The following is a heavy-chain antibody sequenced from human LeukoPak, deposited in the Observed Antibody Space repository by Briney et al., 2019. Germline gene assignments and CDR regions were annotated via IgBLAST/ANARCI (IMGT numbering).Heavy chain of an antibody. Sequence: GGSLRLSCAASGFFFNIYEMNWVRQAPGKGLEWISYISSSGATIYYADSVKGRFTTSRDNAKSSLYLQMNSLRAEDTAVYYCARDMGYVWGSPDAFDIWGQGTMVTVSS. CDR1: GFFFNIYE. CDR2: ISSSGATI. D-gene: IGHD3-16*01. J-gene: IGHJ3*02. CDR3: ARDMGYVWGSPDAFDI. V-gene: IGHV3-48*03.